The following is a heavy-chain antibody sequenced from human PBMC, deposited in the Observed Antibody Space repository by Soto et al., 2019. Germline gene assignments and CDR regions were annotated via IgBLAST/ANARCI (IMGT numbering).Heavy chain of an antibody. Sequence: EVQLLESGGGLVQPGGSLRLSCAASGFSFSGYAMSWVRQAPGKGLEWVSTIDYSADSTYYADSVKGRFAISRDNSKNTLYLQMNSLRAEDTAVYYCTKGGGIGVAAVNFDSWGQGTLVTISS. D-gene: IGHD6-19*01. V-gene: IGHV3-23*01. CDR1: GFSFSGYA. J-gene: IGHJ4*02. CDR2: IDYSADST. CDR3: TKGGGIGVAAVNFDS.